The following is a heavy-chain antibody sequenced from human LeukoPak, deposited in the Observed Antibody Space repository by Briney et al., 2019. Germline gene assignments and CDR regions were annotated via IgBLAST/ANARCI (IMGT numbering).Heavy chain of an antibody. CDR3: TTELDVRPNHY. D-gene: IGHD1-14*01. V-gene: IGHV3-15*01. CDR1: GLTFSNAW. CDR2: IKRESDGGTT. Sequence: GGSLRLSCAASGLTFSNAWMSWVRQAPGKGLEWVGRIKRESDGGTTDYAAPVKGRFTISRDDSKNTLYLRMNSLKSEDTAVYYCTTELDVRPNHYWGQGTLVTVSS. J-gene: IGHJ4*02.